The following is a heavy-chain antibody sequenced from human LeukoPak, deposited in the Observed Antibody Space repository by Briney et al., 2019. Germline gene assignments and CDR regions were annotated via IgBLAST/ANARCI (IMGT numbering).Heavy chain of an antibody. CDR2: INHSGST. V-gene: IGHV4-34*01. CDR3: ARATYYYDSSGYYYFDH. J-gene: IGHJ4*02. Sequence: PSETLSLTCAVYGGSFSGYYRSWIRQPPGKGLEWIGEINHSGSTNYNPSLKSRVTISVDTSKNQFSLKLSSVTAADTAVYYCARATYYYDSSGYYYFDHWGQGTLVTVSS. D-gene: IGHD3-22*01. CDR1: GGSFSGYY.